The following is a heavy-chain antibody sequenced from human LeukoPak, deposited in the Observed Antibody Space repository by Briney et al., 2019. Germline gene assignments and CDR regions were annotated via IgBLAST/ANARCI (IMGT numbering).Heavy chain of an antibody. Sequence: GASVKVSCKASGYTFTSYDINWVRQATGQGLEWMGWMNPNSGNTGYAQKFQGRVTITRNTSISTAYMELSSLRSEDTAVYYCARSIDAPTYYYDSSGYPRAFDIWGQGTMVTVSS. CDR2: MNPNSGNT. CDR1: GYTFTSYD. V-gene: IGHV1-8*03. J-gene: IGHJ3*02. CDR3: ARSIDAPTYYYDSSGYPRAFDI. D-gene: IGHD3-22*01.